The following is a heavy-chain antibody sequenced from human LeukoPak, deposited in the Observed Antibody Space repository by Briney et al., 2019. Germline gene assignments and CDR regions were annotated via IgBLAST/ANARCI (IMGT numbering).Heavy chain of an antibody. CDR3: ARDRRYYDSSWGFDL. Sequence: TLSLTCTVSGGSISSGDYYWSWIRQPPGKGLEWIGYIYYSGSTNYNPSLKSRVTISVDTSKNQFSLKLSSVTAADTAVYYCARDRRYYDSSWGFDLWGRGTLVTVSS. J-gene: IGHJ2*01. CDR1: GGSISSGDYY. V-gene: IGHV4-61*08. D-gene: IGHD3-22*01. CDR2: IYYSGST.